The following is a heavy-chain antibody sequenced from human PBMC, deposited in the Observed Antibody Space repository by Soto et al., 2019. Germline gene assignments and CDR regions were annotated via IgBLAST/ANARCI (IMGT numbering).Heavy chain of an antibody. D-gene: IGHD5-18*01. CDR3: ARRKDTAMATWGAFDI. CDR1: GGTFSSYA. Sequence: QVQLVQSGAEVKKPGSSVKVSCKASGGTFSSYAISWVRQAPGQGLEWMGGIIPIFGTANYAQKFQGRVTITADESTSTAYMELRSLRSEDTAVYYCARRKDTAMATWGAFDIWGQGTMVTVSS. V-gene: IGHV1-69*01. CDR2: IIPIFGTA. J-gene: IGHJ3*02.